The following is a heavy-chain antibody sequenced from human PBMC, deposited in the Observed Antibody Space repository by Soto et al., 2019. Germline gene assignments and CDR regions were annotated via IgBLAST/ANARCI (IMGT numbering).Heavy chain of an antibody. D-gene: IGHD3-16*02. Sequence: GGSLRLSCAASGFTLSTYDMHWVRQATGKGLEWVAALSYAGDTYYPGSVKGRFTVSREGAKNSLYLQMNSLTAGDTAVYYCTTYDYIWGNYRYRWAYWGQGTLVTVSS. V-gene: IGHV3-13*01. CDR3: TTYDYIWGNYRYRWAY. CDR1: GFTLSTYD. J-gene: IGHJ4*02. CDR2: LSYAGDT.